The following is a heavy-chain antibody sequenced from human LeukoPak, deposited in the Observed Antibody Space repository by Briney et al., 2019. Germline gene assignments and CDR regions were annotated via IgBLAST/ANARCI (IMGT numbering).Heavy chain of an antibody. J-gene: IGHJ4*02. CDR1: GFTFSNYA. D-gene: IGHD3-9*01. CDR2: IVGSGGST. Sequence: HSGGSLRLSCAASGFTFSNYAMSWFRQAPGKGLKCVSAIVGSGGSTYYADSGKGLFTISRDNPKNTLYLQMNSLRAEDTAVYYCAKWGDYDILTGYYDSDYWGQGTLVTVSS. V-gene: IGHV3-23*01. CDR3: AKWGDYDILTGYYDSDY.